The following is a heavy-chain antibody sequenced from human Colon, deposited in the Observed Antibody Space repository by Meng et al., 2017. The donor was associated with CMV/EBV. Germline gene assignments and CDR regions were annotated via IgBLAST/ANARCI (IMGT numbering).Heavy chain of an antibody. CDR1: GFTFETYS. Sequence: GESLKISCAASGFTFETYSMHWVRQAPGKGLEWVSSISYSSSFIYYVDSLKGRFTISRDNAKNSLYLQMNSLRAEDTAIYYCASGHLYWGQGTLVTVSS. CDR2: ISYSSSFI. V-gene: IGHV3-21*01. J-gene: IGHJ1*01. D-gene: IGHD3-3*02. CDR3: ASGHLY.